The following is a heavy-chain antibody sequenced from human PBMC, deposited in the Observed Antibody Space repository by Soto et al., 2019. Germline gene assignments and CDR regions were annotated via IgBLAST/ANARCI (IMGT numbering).Heavy chain of an antibody. Sequence: GGSLRLSCAASGFTFSSYAMHWVRQAPGKGLEWVAVISYDGTNTYYADSVKGRFTISRDNSKNTLYLQMNSLRAEDTAMFYCARDRGMELFSAYYFDYWGQGALVTVSS. V-gene: IGHV3-30-3*01. CDR3: ARDRGMELFSAYYFDY. J-gene: IGHJ4*02. CDR2: ISYDGTNT. D-gene: IGHD1-7*01. CDR1: GFTFSSYA.